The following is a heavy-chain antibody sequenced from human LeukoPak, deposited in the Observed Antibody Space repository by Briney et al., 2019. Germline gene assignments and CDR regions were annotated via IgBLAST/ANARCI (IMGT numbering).Heavy chain of an antibody. V-gene: IGHV4-59*01. Sequence: NPSETLSLTCTVSGGSISSYYWSWIRQPPGKGLEWIGYIYYSGSTNYNPSLKSRVTISVDTSKNQFSLKLSSVTAAGTAVYYCARGDTAAIAAAGYGVFYWGQGTLVTVSS. CDR3: ARGDTAAIAAAGYGVFY. D-gene: IGHD6-13*01. CDR2: IYYSGST. CDR1: GGSISSYY. J-gene: IGHJ4*02.